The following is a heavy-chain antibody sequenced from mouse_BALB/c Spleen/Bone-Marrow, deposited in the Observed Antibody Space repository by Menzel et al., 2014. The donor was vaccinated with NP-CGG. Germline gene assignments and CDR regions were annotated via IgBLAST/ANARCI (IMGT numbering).Heavy chain of an antibody. V-gene: IGHV14-3*02. CDR3: ASYYYGSSLFAY. J-gene: IGHJ3*01. CDR2: IDPANGNT. D-gene: IGHD1-1*01. Sequence: EVHLQQSGAEPVKPGASVKLSCTASGFNIKDTYMHWVKQRPEQGLEWIGRIDPANGNTKYDPKFQGKATITADTSSNTAYLQLSSLTSEDTAVYYCASYYYGSSLFAYWGQGTLVTVSA. CDR1: GFNIKDTY.